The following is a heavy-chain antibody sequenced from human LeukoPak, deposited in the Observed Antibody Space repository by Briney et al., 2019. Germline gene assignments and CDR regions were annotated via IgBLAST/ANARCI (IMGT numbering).Heavy chain of an antibody. D-gene: IGHD6-13*01. CDR2: VYYSGIT. V-gene: IGHV4-59*01. CDR1: GDSITSSY. Sequence: SETLSLTCIVSGDSITSSYWSWIRQPPGKGLEWIAYVYYSGITNYNPSLKSRATISVDTSKNQFSLKLSSATAADTAIYYCVKTAGRDGLAPPYRGQGTLVTVSS. J-gene: IGHJ4*02. CDR3: VKTAGRDGLAPPY.